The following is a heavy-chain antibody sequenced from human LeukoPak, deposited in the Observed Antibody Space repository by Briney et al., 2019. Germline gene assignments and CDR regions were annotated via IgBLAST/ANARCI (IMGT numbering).Heavy chain of an antibody. CDR1: GFTFSSYE. D-gene: IGHD7-27*01. J-gene: IGHJ4*02. V-gene: IGHV3-48*03. Sequence: GGSLRLSCAASGFTFSSYEMNWVRQAPGKGLEWVSYISSSGSTIYYADSVKGRFTISRDNSKNTLYLQMNSLRAEDTAVYYCARDRDWGCSYCSYWGQGTLVTVSS. CDR2: ISSSGSTI. CDR3: ARDRDWGCSYCSY.